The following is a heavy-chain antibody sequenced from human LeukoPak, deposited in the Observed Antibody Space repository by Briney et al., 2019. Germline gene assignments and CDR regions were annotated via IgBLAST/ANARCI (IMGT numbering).Heavy chain of an antibody. CDR2: ISYDGSDK. D-gene: IGHD1-26*01. CDR1: GFTFSTLA. CDR3: ARVSGSYLDYYFDY. Sequence: PGESLRLSCAASGFTFSTLATHWVRQAPGKGLEWVAVISYDGSDKYYTDSVKGRFTITRDNSKNTLYLQVNSLRVEDTAVYYCARVSGSYLDYYFDYWGQGTLVTVSS. J-gene: IGHJ4*02. V-gene: IGHV3-30-3*01.